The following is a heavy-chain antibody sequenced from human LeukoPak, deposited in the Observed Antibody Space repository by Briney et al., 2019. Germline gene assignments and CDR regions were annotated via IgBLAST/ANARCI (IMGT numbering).Heavy chain of an antibody. V-gene: IGHV3-21*01. CDR3: ARERAGSSYCTYGVCYMGLAY. CDR1: GFTFSDYQ. D-gene: IGHD2-8*01. CDR2: IGSSGKYI. J-gene: IGHJ4*02. Sequence: PGGSLRLSCAASGFTFSDYQVNWVRQAPGKGLEWVSSIGSSGKYIYQADSVKGRFTISRDNAKNSLYLQMNSLRADDTAVYYCARERAGSSYCTYGVCYMGLAYWGQGTLVTVSS.